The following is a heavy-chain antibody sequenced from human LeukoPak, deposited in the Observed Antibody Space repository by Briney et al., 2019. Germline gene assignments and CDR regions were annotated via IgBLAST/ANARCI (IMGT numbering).Heavy chain of an antibody. Sequence: KPSETLSLTCTVSGGSISSYYWSWIRQPPGKGLEWIGYIYYSGSTNCNPSLKSRVTISVDTSKNQFSLKLSSVTAADTAVYYCARQIRQWGQGTLVTVSS. V-gene: IGHV4-59*08. J-gene: IGHJ4*02. CDR2: IYYSGST. D-gene: IGHD1-1*01. CDR1: GGSISSYY. CDR3: ARQIRQ.